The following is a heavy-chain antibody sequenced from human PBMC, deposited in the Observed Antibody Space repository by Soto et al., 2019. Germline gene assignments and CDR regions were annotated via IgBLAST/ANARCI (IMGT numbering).Heavy chain of an antibody. J-gene: IGHJ5*02. D-gene: IGHD6-13*01. Sequence: QLQLQESGPGLVKPSETLSLTCTVSVGSISSSSYYWGWIRQPPGKGLEWIGSIYYSGSTYYNPSLQSRVTISVATSKNQFSLKLSSVTAADTAVYYCARHQTHSSSYVDPWGQGTLVTVSS. CDR1: VGSISSSSYY. V-gene: IGHV4-39*01. CDR3: ARHQTHSSSYVDP. CDR2: IYYSGST.